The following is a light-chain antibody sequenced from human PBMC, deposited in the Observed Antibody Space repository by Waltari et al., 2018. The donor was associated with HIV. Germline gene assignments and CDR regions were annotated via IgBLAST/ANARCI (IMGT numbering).Light chain of an antibody. CDR3: QSYDTSLSAWV. CDR1: SSNIGAGYD. V-gene: IGLV1-40*03. J-gene: IGLJ2*01. CDR2: KNQ. Sequence: QSVLTQPPSISGAPGQRITVSCSGTSSNIGAGYDVHWYQQLPGTAPKLLLYKNQNRPSGVPDRFPASTSDASASLAITGLQAADEGDYFCQSYDTSLSAWVFGGGTRLTVL.